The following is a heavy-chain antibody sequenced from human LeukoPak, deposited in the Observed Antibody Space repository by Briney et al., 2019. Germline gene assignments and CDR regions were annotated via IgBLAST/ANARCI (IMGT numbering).Heavy chain of an antibody. CDR2: IYYSGST. D-gene: IGHD3-3*01. V-gene: IGHV4-59*01. Sequence: PSETLSLTCTVSGGSISSYYWSWIRQPPGKGLEWIGYIYYSGSTNYNPSLKSRVTISVDTSKNQFSLKLSSVTAADTAVYYCARATYYDFWSGYYDRESWFDPWGQGTLVTVSS. J-gene: IGHJ5*02. CDR3: ARATYYDFWSGYYDRESWFDP. CDR1: GGSISSYY.